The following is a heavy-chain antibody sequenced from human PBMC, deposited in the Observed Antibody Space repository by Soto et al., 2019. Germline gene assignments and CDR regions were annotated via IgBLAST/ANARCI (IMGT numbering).Heavy chain of an antibody. CDR2: ISSRSDI. CDR1: GFTFSTYS. CDR3: AREYTAWPLAYGLDV. Sequence: PGGSLRLSCVGSGFTFSTYSINWVRQAPGKGLEWVSSISSRSDIYYADSVKGRFAISRDNAKNSVSLQMNSLRAEDTAVYYCAREYTAWPLAYGLDVWGQGTTVTVSS. D-gene: IGHD2-2*02. V-gene: IGHV3-21*01. J-gene: IGHJ6*02.